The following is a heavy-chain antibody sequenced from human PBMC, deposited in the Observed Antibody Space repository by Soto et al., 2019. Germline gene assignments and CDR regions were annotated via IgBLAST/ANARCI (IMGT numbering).Heavy chain of an antibody. CDR1: GYTFTSYD. CDR3: ARYLYLTELYYMDV. V-gene: IGHV1-8*01. J-gene: IGHJ6*03. D-gene: IGHD1-7*01. Sequence: ASVKVSCKASGYTFTSYDINWVRQATGQGLEWMGWMNPNSGNTGYAQKFQGRVTMTRNPSISTAYMELSSLRSEDTAVYYCARYLYLTELYYMDVWGKGTTVTVSS. CDR2: MNPNSGNT.